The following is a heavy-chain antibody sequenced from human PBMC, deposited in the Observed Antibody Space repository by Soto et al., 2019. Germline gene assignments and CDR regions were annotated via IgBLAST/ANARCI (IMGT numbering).Heavy chain of an antibody. D-gene: IGHD1-7*01. CDR1: GFSFSSSG. J-gene: IGHJ4*02. CDR3: ARGNWKYGYFGY. CDR2: IWHDGGNK. Sequence: QVQLVESGGGVVQPGRSLRLSCVASGFSFSSSGMHWVRQAPGKGLQWVAVIWHDGGNKYNADSVKGRFSISRDNSKNTIYLQMNSLRVEDTAVYYCARGNWKYGYFGYWGQGTLVTVSS. V-gene: IGHV3-33*01.